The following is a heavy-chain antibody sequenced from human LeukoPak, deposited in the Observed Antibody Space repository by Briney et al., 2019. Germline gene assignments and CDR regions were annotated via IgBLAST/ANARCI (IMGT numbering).Heavy chain of an antibody. V-gene: IGHV1-2*02. J-gene: IGHJ4*02. D-gene: IGHD5-18*01. CDR2: VNPNTGVT. CDR3: ARDDSFQFDS. CDR1: GYTFTGYY. Sequence: GASVKVSCKASGYTFTGYYMHWVRQAPGQGLEWMGWVNPNTGVTNYAQKFQGRVTMTRATSINTAYMELNRLTSDDTAIYYCARDDSFQFDSWGQGSLVTVSS.